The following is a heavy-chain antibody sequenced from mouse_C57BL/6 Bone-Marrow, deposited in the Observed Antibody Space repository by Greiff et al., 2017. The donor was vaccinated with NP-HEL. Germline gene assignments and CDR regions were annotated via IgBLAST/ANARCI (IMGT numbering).Heavy chain of an antibody. CDR3: ARRGYYSSSYVWYFDV. V-gene: IGHV5-17*01. Sequence: EVMLVEPGGGLVKPGGSLKLSCAASGFTFSDYGMHWVRQAPEKGLEWVAYISSGSSTINYADTVKGRFTISRDNAKNTLFLQMTSLRSEDTAMYYCARRGYYSSSYVWYFDVWGTGTTVTVSS. CDR2: ISSGSSTI. D-gene: IGHD1-1*01. CDR1: GFTFSDYG. J-gene: IGHJ1*03.